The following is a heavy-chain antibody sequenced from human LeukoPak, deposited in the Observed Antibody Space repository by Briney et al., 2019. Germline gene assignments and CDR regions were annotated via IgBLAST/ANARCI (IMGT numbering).Heavy chain of an antibody. J-gene: IGHJ4*02. CDR2: ITSSNNYM. Sequence: GGSLRLSCAASGFTFSTYTMTWVRQAPGKGLEWVSSITSSNNYMYYADSVKGRFTISRDNAKNSLYLQMNSLRAEDTAVFYCARDISGYYYIDCWGQGTLVTVSS. D-gene: IGHD3-22*01. CDR3: ARDISGYYYIDC. V-gene: IGHV3-21*01. CDR1: GFTFSTYT.